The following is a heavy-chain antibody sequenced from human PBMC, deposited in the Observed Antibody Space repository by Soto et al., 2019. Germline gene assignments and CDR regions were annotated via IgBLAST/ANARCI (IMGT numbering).Heavy chain of an antibody. CDR3: ARGGRRNSTPGNWFDP. Sequence: QVQLVESGGGVVQPGRSLRLSCAASGFTFSSYAMHWVRQAPGKGLEWVAVISYDGSNKYYADSVKGRFTISRDNSKNTLYLQMNNLRAEDTAVNYCARGGRRNSTPGNWFDPWGQGTLVTVSS. V-gene: IGHV3-30-3*01. D-gene: IGHD2-2*01. CDR1: GFTFSSYA. J-gene: IGHJ5*02. CDR2: ISYDGSNK.